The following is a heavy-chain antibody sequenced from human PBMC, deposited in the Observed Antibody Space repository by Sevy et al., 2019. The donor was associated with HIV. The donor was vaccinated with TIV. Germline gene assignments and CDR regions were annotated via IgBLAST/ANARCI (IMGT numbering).Heavy chain of an antibody. Sequence: GGSLRLSCAASGFTFDDYAMHWVRQAPGKGLEWVSGISWNSGSIGYADSVKGRFTISRDNAKNSLYLQMNSLRAEDTALYYCAKGHDYYGSGSYYGYWGQGTLVTVSS. CDR2: ISWNSGSI. D-gene: IGHD3-10*01. CDR3: AKGHDYYGSGSYYGY. J-gene: IGHJ4*02. V-gene: IGHV3-9*01. CDR1: GFTFDDYA.